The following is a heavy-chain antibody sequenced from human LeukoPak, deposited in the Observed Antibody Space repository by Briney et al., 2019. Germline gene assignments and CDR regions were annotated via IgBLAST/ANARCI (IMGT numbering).Heavy chain of an antibody. CDR3: ARDGSLGQLARWFDP. CDR2: INTNTGNP. J-gene: IGHJ5*02. D-gene: IGHD6-6*01. Sequence: GASVKVSCKASGYTFTSYAMNWVRQAPGQGLEWMGWINTNTGNPTYAQGFTGRFVFSLDTSVSTAYLQISSLKAEDTAVYYCARDGSLGQLARWFDPWGQGTLVTVSS. CDR1: GYTFTSYA. V-gene: IGHV7-4-1*02.